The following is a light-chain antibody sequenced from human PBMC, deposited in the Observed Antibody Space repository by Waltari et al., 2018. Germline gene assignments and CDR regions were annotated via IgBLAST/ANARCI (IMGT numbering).Light chain of an antibody. V-gene: IGLV2-23*02. CDR1: SSDIGGYNL. J-gene: IGLJ2*01. CDR2: DFD. Sequence: QSALTQPDSVSGSPGQWITISCTATSSDIGGYNLVSWDQQHPGNAPKLFSYDFDKRPSGVSNRFSGSKSGNTASLTISGLQTEDEADYYCCSYGGSFTWIFGGGTKLTVL. CDR3: CSYGGSFTWI.